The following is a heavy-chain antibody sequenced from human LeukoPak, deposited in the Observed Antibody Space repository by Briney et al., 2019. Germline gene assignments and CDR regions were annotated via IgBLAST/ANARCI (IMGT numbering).Heavy chain of an antibody. V-gene: IGHV3-21*01. CDR1: GFTFSSYT. CDR3: ARHVVAVGFDY. CDR2: ITSSSSYI. Sequence: GGSLRLSCAASGFTFSSYTMNWVRQAPGKGLEWVSSITSSSSYIYYADSVKGRFTISRGNAKNSLYLQMNGLRAEDTAVYYCARHVVAVGFDYWGQGTLVTVSS. J-gene: IGHJ4*02. D-gene: IGHD3-22*01.